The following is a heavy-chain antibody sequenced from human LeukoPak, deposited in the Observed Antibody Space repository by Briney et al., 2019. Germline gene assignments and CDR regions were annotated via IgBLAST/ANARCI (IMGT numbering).Heavy chain of an antibody. D-gene: IGHD3-10*01. J-gene: IGHJ5*02. CDR1: GGSISSYY. Sequence: SETLSLTCTVSGGSISSYYWSWIRQPAGKGLEWIGRIYTSGSITYNPSLKSRVSMSVDTSKNQFSLKLSSVTAADTAVYYCARDSGTTGEVKFDPWGQGTQVTVSP. CDR2: IYTSGSI. V-gene: IGHV4-4*07. CDR3: ARDSGTTGEVKFDP.